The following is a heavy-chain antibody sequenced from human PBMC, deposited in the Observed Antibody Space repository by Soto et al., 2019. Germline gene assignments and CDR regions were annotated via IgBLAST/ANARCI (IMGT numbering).Heavy chain of an antibody. CDR1: GGSISSYY. CDR3: ARENLRWFDP. V-gene: IGHV4-59*01. J-gene: IGHJ5*02. CDR2: IYYSGTT. Sequence: SETLSLTCTVSGGSISSYYWSWIRQPPGKGLEWIGYIYYSGTTSYNPSLKSRVTISIDTSKNQLSLKLTSVTAADTAVYYCARENLRWFDPWGQGTLVTVFS.